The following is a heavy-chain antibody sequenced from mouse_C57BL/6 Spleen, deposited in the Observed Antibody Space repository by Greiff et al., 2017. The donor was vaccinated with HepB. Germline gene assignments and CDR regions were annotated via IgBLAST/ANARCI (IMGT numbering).Heavy chain of an antibody. J-gene: IGHJ2*01. Sequence: VKDRFTTSRDDSESMLYLQMNNLKTEDTAMYYCVRAGFDYWGQGTTLTVSS. V-gene: IGHV10-1*01. CDR3: VRAGFDY.